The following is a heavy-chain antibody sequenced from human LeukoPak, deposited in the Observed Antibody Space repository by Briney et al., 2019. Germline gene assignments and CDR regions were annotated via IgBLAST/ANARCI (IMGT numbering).Heavy chain of an antibody. CDR3: ARFRSSTAFDI. CDR1: GYTFTSYY. D-gene: IGHD2-2*01. V-gene: IGHV1-46*03. Sequence: ASVKVSCKASGYTFTSYYMHWVRQAPGQGLEWMGIINPSGGSTSYAQMFQGRVTMTRDTSTSTVYMELSSLRSEDTAVYYCARFRSSTAFDIWGQGTMVTVSS. CDR2: INPSGGST. J-gene: IGHJ3*02.